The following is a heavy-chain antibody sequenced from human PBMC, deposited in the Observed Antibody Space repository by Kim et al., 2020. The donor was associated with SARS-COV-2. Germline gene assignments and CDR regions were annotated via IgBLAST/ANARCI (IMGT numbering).Heavy chain of an antibody. J-gene: IGHJ4*02. V-gene: IGHV1-18*01. CDR2: ISAYNGNT. D-gene: IGHD6-19*01. Sequence: ASVKVSCKASGYTFTSYGISWVRQAPGQGLEWMGWISAYNGNTNYAQKLQGRVTMTTDTSTSTAYMELRSLRADDTAVYYCAGVRSGWPLDYWGQGTLVTVSS. CDR1: GYTFTSYG. CDR3: AGVRSGWPLDY.